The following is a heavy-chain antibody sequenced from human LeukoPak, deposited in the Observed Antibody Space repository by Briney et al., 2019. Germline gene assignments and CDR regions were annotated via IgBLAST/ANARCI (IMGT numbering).Heavy chain of an antibody. J-gene: IGHJ4*02. D-gene: IGHD6-19*01. CDR2: IIPIFGTA. CDR3: ASEGIAVAGTFDY. CDR1: GYTFTSYG. V-gene: IGHV1-69*05. Sequence: SVKVSCKASGYTFTSYGISWVRQAPGQGLEWMGGIIPIFGTANYAQKFQGRVTITTDVSTSTAYMELSSLRSEDTAVYYCASEGIAVAGTFDYWGQGTLVTVSS.